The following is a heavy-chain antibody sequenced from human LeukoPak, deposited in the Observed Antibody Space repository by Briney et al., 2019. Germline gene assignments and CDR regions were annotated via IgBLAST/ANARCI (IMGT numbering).Heavy chain of an antibody. V-gene: IGHV4-59*01. D-gene: IGHD3-16*02. CDR1: GGSIGSYY. J-gene: IGHJ4*02. CDR2: IYYSGST. CDR3: AREVITFGGVIVWRYFDY. Sequence: SETLSLTCTVSGGSIGSYYWSWIRQPPGKGLEWIGYIYYSGSTNYNPSLKSRVTISVDTSKNQFSLKLSSVTAADTAVYYCAREVITFGGVIVWRYFDYWGQGTLVTVSS.